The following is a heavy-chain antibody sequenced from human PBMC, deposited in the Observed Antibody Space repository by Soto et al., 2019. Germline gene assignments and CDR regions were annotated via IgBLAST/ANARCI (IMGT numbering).Heavy chain of an antibody. D-gene: IGHD2-15*01. J-gene: IGHJ4*02. CDR3: GRGAYGGVVAAKNSY. CDR1: GFTFSSYS. V-gene: IGHV3-21*01. CDR2: ISSSSSYI. Sequence: EVQLVESGGGLVKPGGSLRLSCAASGFTFSSYSMNWVRQAPGKGLEWVSSISSSSSYIYYADSVKGRFTISRDNAKNSLYPQMNSRRAEDTAVYYCGRGAYGGVVAAKNSYWGQGTLVTVSS.